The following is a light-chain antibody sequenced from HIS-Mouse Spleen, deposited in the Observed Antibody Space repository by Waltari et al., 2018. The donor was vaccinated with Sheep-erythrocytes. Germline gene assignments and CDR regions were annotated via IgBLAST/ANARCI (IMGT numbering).Light chain of an antibody. J-gene: IGLJ3*02. Sequence: SYELTQPPSVSVSPGQTASITCSGDKLGHKYACWYQQKPGQSPVLVIYQDSKRPSGIPKRFSGSNSGNTATLTISGTQAMDEADYYCQAWDSSTAWVFGGGTKLTVL. V-gene: IGLV3-1*01. CDR3: QAWDSSTAWV. CDR2: QDS. CDR1: KLGHKY.